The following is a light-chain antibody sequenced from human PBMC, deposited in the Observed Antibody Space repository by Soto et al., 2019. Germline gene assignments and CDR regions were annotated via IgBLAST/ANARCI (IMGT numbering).Light chain of an antibody. CDR2: GAS. J-gene: IGKJ4*01. CDR3: QQYNNGPGT. V-gene: IGKV3-15*01. Sequence: IVMTQSPATLPVSRGERATLSCSTSQSVNSHLACYQHKPGQAPRLLIYGASSRATGIPTKFSGSGSGTEFTLTIDSLQSEDFAIYFFQQYNNGPGTFGGGNKVEIK. CDR1: QSVNSH.